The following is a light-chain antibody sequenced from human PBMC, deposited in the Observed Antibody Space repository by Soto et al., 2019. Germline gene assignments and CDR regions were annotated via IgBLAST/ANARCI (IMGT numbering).Light chain of an antibody. CDR2: DDS. CDR1: NIGSKS. Sequence: SYELTQPPSVSVAPGQTARISCGGSNIGSKSAHWYQQKPGQAPVLVVYDDSDRPSGIPERFSGSNSGNTATLTISRVEAGDEADYYCQVWDSSSDHPNWVFGGGTKVTVL. J-gene: IGLJ3*02. CDR3: QVWDSSSDHPNWV. V-gene: IGLV3-21*02.